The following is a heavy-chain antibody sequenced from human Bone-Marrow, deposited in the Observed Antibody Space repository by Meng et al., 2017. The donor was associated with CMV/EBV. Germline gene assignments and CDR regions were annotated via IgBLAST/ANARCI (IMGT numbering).Heavy chain of an antibody. CDR3: ARDRYCSSTSWPKGDFDY. V-gene: IGHV1-2*02. CDR2: INPNSGGT. Sequence: ASVKVSCKASGYTFTGYYMHWVRQAPGQGLEWMGWINPNSGGTNYAQKFQGRVTMTRDTSISTAYMELSRLRSDDTAVYYCARDRYCSSTSWPKGDFDYWGQGTLVTVSS. J-gene: IGHJ4*02. CDR1: GYTFTGYY. D-gene: IGHD2-2*01.